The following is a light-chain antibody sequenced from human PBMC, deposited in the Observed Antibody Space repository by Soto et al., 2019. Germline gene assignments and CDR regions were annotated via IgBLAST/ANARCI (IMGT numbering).Light chain of an antibody. V-gene: IGKV3-20*01. J-gene: IGKJ3*01. CDR2: GAS. CDR3: QQYGTSLFT. CDR1: QSISNNY. Sequence: EIVLTQSPGTLSLSPGERATLSCRASQSISNNYLAWYQQKPGQAPKFLIYGASTMATGIPDRFSGSGSGTDFTLTISRLEPEDFSVYYSQQYGTSLFTFGPGTKVDIK.